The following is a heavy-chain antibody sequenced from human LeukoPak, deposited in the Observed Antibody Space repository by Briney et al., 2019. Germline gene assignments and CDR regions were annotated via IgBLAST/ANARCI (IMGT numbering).Heavy chain of an antibody. CDR3: ARANTYYYDSSGYSVDY. J-gene: IGHJ4*02. V-gene: IGHV3-74*01. D-gene: IGHD3-22*01. Sequence: GGSLRLSCAASGFTFSSYWMHWVRQAPAKGLVWVSRVNSDGSSTSYADSVKGRFTFSRDNAKNTLPLQMNSLRARDTAVYYCARANTYYYDSSGYSVDYWGQGTLGTVSS. CDR2: VNSDGSST. CDR1: GFTFSSYW.